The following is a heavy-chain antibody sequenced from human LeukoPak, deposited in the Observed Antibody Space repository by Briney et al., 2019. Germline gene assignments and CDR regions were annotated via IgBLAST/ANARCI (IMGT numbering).Heavy chain of an antibody. D-gene: IGHD1-26*01. CDR3: ARGRELVVDAFDI. CDR2: INANSGGT. J-gene: IGHJ3*02. CDR1: GHTFTGYY. Sequence: ASVKVSCKASGHTFTGYYMHWVRQAPGQGLEWMGWINANSGGTNYAQKFQGRVTMTRDTSISTAYMELSRLRSDDTAVYYCARGRELVVDAFDIWGQGTMVTVSS. V-gene: IGHV1-2*02.